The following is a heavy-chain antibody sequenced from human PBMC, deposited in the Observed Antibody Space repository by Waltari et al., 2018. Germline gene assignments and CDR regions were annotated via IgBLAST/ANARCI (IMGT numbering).Heavy chain of an antibody. CDR1: GPIDGKNY. V-gene: IGHV3-53*01. CDR2: IYTGEMT. CDR3: ARDTTSRERAGD. Sequence: VRLVESGGGVIHPWGSLRLSCAASGPIDGKNYMHWVRQAPGKGLEGVSVIYTGEMTYYSDAVKGRFTISRDISKNMVYLQMNNLRAEDTALYYCARDTTSRERAGDWGQGTLVTVSS. J-gene: IGHJ4*02. D-gene: IGHD1-1*01.